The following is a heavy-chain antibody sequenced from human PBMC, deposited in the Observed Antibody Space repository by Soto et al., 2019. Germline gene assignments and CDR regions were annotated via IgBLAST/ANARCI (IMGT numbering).Heavy chain of an antibody. D-gene: IGHD1-26*01. V-gene: IGHV3-9*01. Sequence: EVQLVESGGGLVQPGRSLRLSCAASGFTFDYYAMHCVGQVPGRGVEWVSSINWNSGSIGYADSVKGRFTISRDNAKNPLDLQMTSLRADDTSIYYRTQEGRRAGASDGKHFEYWGQGTQVTVSS. CDR3: TQEGRRAGASDGKHFEY. CDR2: INWNSGSI. J-gene: IGHJ4*02. CDR1: GFTFDYYA.